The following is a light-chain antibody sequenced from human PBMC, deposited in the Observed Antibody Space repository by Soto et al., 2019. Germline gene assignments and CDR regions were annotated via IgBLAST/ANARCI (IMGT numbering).Light chain of an antibody. CDR2: GAS. CDR1: QSISSNF. V-gene: IGKV3-15*01. CDR3: QQYNNWPWT. J-gene: IGKJ1*01. Sequence: EIVLTQSPGTLSLSPGEGATLSCRASQSISSNFLAWYQQKPGQAPRLLIYGASTRATGIPARFSGSGSGTEFTLTISSLQSEDFAVYYCQQYNNWPWTFGQGTKVHIK.